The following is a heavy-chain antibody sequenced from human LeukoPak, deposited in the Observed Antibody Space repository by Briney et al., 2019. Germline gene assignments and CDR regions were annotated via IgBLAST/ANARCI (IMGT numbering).Heavy chain of an antibody. CDR3: ARGLRYNWNRQGVDY. CDR1: GYTFTGYY. V-gene: IGHV1-2*06. CDR2: INPNSGGT. Sequence: ASVKVSCKASGYTFTGYYMHWVRQAPGQGLEWMGRINPNSGGTNYAQKFQGRVTMTRDTSISTAYMELSWLRSDDTAVYYCARGLRYNWNRQGVDYWGQGTLVTVSS. J-gene: IGHJ4*02. D-gene: IGHD1-20*01.